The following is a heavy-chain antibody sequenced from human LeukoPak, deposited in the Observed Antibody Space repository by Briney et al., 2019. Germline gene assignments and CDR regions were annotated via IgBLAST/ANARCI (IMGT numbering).Heavy chain of an antibody. Sequence: GGSLRLSCAASGFTFSSYGMHWVRQAPGKGLEWVAVISYDGSNKYYADSVKGRFTISRDNSKNTLYLQMNSLRAEDTAVYYCAKRPQVTTSPFDYWGQGTLVTVSS. CDR3: AKRPQVTTSPFDY. CDR2: ISYDGSNK. D-gene: IGHD4-17*01. CDR1: GFTFSSYG. J-gene: IGHJ4*02. V-gene: IGHV3-30*18.